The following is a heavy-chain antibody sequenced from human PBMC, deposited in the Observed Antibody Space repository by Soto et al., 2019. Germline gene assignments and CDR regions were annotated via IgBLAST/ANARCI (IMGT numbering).Heavy chain of an antibody. J-gene: IGHJ4*02. Sequence: GGSLRLSCVASRFTFSNAWMSWVRQAPGKGLEWVGRIKNKADGGTTDYAAPVKGRFTISRDDLKSTLYLQMNSLKTEDTVVYYCTTDDPINKYWGQGTLVTVSS. CDR3: TTDDPINKY. CDR1: RFTFSNAW. V-gene: IGHV3-15*01. CDR2: IKNKADGGTT.